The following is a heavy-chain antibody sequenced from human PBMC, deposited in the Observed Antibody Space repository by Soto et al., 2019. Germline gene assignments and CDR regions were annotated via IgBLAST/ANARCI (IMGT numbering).Heavy chain of an antibody. CDR2: ISAYNGNT. D-gene: IGHD3-10*02. J-gene: IGHJ6*02. Sequence: ASVKVSCKASGYTFTSYGISWVRQAPGQGLEWKGWISAYNGNTNYAQKLQGRITMTTDTSTSTAYMELRSLRSDDTAVYYCACSGDARGELLSYYYYYGMDVWGQGTTVTVSS. V-gene: IGHV1-18*01. CDR3: ACSGDARGELLSYYYYYGMDV. CDR1: GYTFTSYG.